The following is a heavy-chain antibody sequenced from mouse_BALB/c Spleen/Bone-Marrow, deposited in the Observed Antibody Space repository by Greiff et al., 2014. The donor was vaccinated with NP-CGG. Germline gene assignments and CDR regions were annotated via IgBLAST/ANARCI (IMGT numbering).Heavy chain of an antibody. Sequence: EVQLQQSGAELVRPGALVKLSCKASGFNIKDYYMHWVKQRPEQGLEWIGWIDPENGNTIYDPKFQGKASITADTSSNTAYLQLSSLPSEDTAVHYCARGLRHAMDYWGQGTSVTVSS. V-gene: IGHV14-1*02. CDR2: IDPENGNT. CDR3: ARGLRHAMDY. CDR1: GFNIKDYY. J-gene: IGHJ4*01. D-gene: IGHD2-4*01.